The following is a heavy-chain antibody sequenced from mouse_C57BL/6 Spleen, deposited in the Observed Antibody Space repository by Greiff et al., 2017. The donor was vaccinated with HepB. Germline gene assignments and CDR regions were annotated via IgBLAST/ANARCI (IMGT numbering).Heavy chain of an antibody. Sequence: VQLKQPGAELVKPGASVKMSCKASGYTFTSYWITWVKQRPGQGLEWIGDIYPGSGSTNYNEKFKSKATLTVDTSSSTAYMQLSSLTSEDSAVYYCARSYDGYYYYFDYWGQGTTLTVSS. D-gene: IGHD2-3*01. CDR2: IYPGSGST. CDR3: ARSYDGYYYYFDY. V-gene: IGHV1-55*01. CDR1: GYTFTSYW. J-gene: IGHJ2*01.